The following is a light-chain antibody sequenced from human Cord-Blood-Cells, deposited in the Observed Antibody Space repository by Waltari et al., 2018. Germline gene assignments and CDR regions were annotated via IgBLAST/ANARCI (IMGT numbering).Light chain of an antibody. CDR1: QSISSY. J-gene: IGKJ5*01. Sequence: DIQMTQSPSSLSASVGYRVTITCRASQSISSYLNWYQQKPGKAPKLLIYAASSLQSGVPSRFRGSGSGTDFTLTISSLQPEDFATYYCQQSYSTPSITFGQGTRLEIK. CDR3: QQSYSTPSIT. V-gene: IGKV1-39*01. CDR2: AAS.